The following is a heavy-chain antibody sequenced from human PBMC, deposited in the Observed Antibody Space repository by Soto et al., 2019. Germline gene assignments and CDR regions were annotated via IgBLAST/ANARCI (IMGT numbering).Heavy chain of an antibody. J-gene: IGHJ3*02. CDR3: AKELYDSSGFRPFHI. Sequence: GGSLRLSCAASGFTFSTYGMHWVRQAPGKGLEWVATISYDETNKYYADSVKGRFTVSRDDSKNTLYLQMNSLRAEDTAVFYCAKELYDSSGFRPFHICDQGTLVTVS. CDR2: ISYDETNK. D-gene: IGHD3-22*01. CDR1: GFTFSTYG. V-gene: IGHV3-30*18.